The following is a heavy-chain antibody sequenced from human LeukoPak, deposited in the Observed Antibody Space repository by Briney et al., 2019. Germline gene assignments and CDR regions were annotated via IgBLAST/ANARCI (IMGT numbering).Heavy chain of an antibody. J-gene: IGHJ4*02. CDR2: IYTSGST. CDR1: GGSISSGSYY. Sequence: SETLSLTCTVSGGSISSGSYYWGWIRQPAGKGLEWIGRIYTSGSTNYNPSFKSRVTISVDTSKNQFSLKLISVTAADTAVYYCAREGYGYEDYWGQGTLVTVSS. V-gene: IGHV4-61*02. D-gene: IGHD5-18*01. CDR3: AREGYGYEDY.